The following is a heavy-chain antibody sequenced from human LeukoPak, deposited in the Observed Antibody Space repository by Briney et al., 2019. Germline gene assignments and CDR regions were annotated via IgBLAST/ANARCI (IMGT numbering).Heavy chain of an antibody. J-gene: IGHJ4*02. D-gene: IGHD3-22*01. CDR1: GYTFTSYG. V-gene: IGHV1-18*01. Sequence: ASVKVSCKASGYTFTSYGISWVRQAPRQGLEWMGWISAYNGNTNYAQKLQGRVTMTTDTSTSTAYMELSSLRSEDTAVYYCARARDSSGYYLFDYWGQGTLVTVSS. CDR3: ARARDSSGYYLFDY. CDR2: ISAYNGNT.